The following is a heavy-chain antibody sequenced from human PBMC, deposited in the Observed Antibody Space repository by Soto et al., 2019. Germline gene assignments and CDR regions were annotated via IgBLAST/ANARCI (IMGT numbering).Heavy chain of an antibody. V-gene: IGHV1-69*13. Sequence: SVKVSCKASVGTFSSYPIGWGRQAPGQGLEARGVSIPIFGTTNYAQRLQGRVTLSAEESTSTAYMELSSLRSDETVVYFCARPSTTATTKGYEYWGQGPLVPVSS. D-gene: IGHD1-1*01. J-gene: IGHJ4*02. CDR1: VGTFSSYP. CDR2: SIPIFGTT. CDR3: ARPSTTATTKGYEY.